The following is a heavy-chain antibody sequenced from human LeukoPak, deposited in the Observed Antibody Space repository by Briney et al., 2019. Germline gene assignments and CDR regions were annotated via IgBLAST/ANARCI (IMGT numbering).Heavy chain of an antibody. V-gene: IGHV1-8*02. CDR2: MNPNSGNT. D-gene: IGHD3-3*01. CDR1: GYTFTSYG. CDR3: ARGLKGGVLRFLEWSLWAFDI. Sequence: ASVKVSCKASGYTFTSYGISWVRQAPGQGLEWMGWMNPNSGNTGYAQKFQGRVTMTRNTSISTAYMELSSLRSKDTAVYYCARGLKGGVLRFLEWSLWAFDIWGQGTTVTVSS. J-gene: IGHJ3*02.